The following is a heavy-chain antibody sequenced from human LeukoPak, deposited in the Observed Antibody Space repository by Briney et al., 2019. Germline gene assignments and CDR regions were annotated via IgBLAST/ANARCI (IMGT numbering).Heavy chain of an antibody. V-gene: IGHV1-46*01. Sequence: ASVKVSCKASGYTFTSYYMHWVRQAPGQGLEWMGIINPSGGSTSYAQKFQGRVTMTRDTSTSTVYMELSSLRSEDTAVYYCARDGAYCGGDCYLPDYWGQGTLVTVSS. D-gene: IGHD2-21*02. CDR1: GYTFTSYY. CDR3: ARDGAYCGGDCYLPDY. CDR2: INPSGGST. J-gene: IGHJ4*02.